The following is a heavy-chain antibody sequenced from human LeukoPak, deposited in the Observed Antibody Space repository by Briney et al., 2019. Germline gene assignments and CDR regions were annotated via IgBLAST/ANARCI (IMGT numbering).Heavy chain of an antibody. J-gene: IGHJ4*02. D-gene: IGHD2-2*01. V-gene: IGHV1-2*02. Sequence: GASVKVSCRASGYTFTSYGISWVRQAPGQGLEWMGWINPNSGGTNYAQKFQGRVTMTRDTSISTAYMELSRLRSDDTAVYYCARDPKDVVVPAFDYWGQGTLVTVSS. CDR2: INPNSGGT. CDR1: GYTFTSYG. CDR3: ARDPKDVVVPAFDY.